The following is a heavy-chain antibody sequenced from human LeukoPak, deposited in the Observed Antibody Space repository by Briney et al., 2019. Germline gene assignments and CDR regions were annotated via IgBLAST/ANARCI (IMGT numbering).Heavy chain of an antibody. D-gene: IGHD2-15*01. CDR3: AKDFSFAATSYYFDF. J-gene: IGHJ4*02. CDR1: GFTFDDYS. CDR2: IDGNSGSI. Sequence: PGRSLRLSCAASGFTFDDYSMHWVRQAPGKGLEWVSGIDGNSGSIGYADSVKGRFTISRDNAKNSLYLQMNSQRDDDTAFYYCAKDFSFAATSYYFDFWGRGTLVTVSS. V-gene: IGHV3-9*01.